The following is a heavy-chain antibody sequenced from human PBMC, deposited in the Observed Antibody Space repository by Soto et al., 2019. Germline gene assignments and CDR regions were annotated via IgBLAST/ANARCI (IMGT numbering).Heavy chain of an antibody. CDR2: IIPTLAIP. CDR3: QADEKFGQLSIV. CDR1: GGTFSSSS. J-gene: IGHJ6*02. D-gene: IGHD3-10*01. V-gene: IGHV1-69*10. Sequence: SVKVSCKASGGTFSSSSFSWVRQAPGQGLEWMGGIIPTLAIPNYAQDFQGRVTITADRSTSTVYMELRGLQYEDTAVYFCQADEKFGQLSIVWGPGTTVTVSS.